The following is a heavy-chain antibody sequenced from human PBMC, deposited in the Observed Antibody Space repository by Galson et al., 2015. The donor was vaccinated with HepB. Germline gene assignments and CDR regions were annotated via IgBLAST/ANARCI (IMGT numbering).Heavy chain of an antibody. D-gene: IGHD3-16*02. V-gene: IGHV2-5*02. CDR1: GVSLSTGGEA. CDR3: AHRALYSNTWRSGHYFDS. Sequence: PALVKPTQTLTLTCSLSGVSLSTGGEAVAWLRQPPGEGLEFLAPIYWGDDKDFSSSLKRRLSISTDTSKTQVVLSLTSVDPGDTATYFCAHRALYSNTWRSGHYFDSWGEGIPVIVSS. J-gene: IGHJ4*02. CDR2: IYWGDDK.